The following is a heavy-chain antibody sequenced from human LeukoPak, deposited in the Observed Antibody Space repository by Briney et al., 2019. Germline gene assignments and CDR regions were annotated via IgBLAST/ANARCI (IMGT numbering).Heavy chain of an antibody. CDR2: IYTSGST. CDR3: ARDLDYYGSGNAFDI. Sequence: PSETLSLTCTVSGGAISSYYWGWIRQPAGKGLEWIGRIYTSGSTNYNPSLKSRVTMSVDTSKNQFSLKLSSVTAADTAVYYCARDLDYYGSGNAFDIWRQGTMVTVSS. CDR1: GGAISSYY. J-gene: IGHJ3*02. D-gene: IGHD3-10*01. V-gene: IGHV4-4*07.